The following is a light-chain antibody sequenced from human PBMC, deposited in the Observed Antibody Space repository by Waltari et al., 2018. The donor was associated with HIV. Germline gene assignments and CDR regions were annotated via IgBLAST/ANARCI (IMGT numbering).Light chain of an antibody. CDR2: DFT. J-gene: IGLJ2*01. CDR3: ASYITSATPV. V-gene: IGLV2-14*01. CDR1: DDYQY. Sequence: QSALTQPASVSGSPGQSITISFAVDDYQYVSCSQHHPGKAPKVIIYDFTNRPSGLSYRFSGSKSGNTATLTISGLQPEDEADYFCASYITSATPVFGGGTKLTVL.